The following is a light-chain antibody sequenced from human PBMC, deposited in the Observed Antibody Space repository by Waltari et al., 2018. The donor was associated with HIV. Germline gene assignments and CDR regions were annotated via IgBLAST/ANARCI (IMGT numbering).Light chain of an antibody. V-gene: IGLV2-14*03. CDR1: TNDIAGDHY. J-gene: IGLJ2*01. CDR2: DVN. Sequence: QSALTQPASVSGSLGQSIFIPCTGSTNDIAGDHYVSWYQQHSGKPPRLLIYDVNKRPSGVSDRFSGSRSGNMASLTISGLQADDESQYFCSSYTSATTVVFGGGTKVTVL. CDR3: SSYTSATTVV.